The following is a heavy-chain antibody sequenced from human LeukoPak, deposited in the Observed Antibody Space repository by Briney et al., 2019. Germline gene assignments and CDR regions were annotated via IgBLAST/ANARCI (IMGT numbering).Heavy chain of an antibody. CDR1: GGSISGNY. Sequence: SETLSLTCTVSGGSISGNYWSWLRQPPGQGLEWIAYIHSSEYTNYNPSLKSRVTISVDTSNNQFSLKVTSVTAADTAMYYCTKRQGPTSGSYDYFDPWGQGALVTVSS. D-gene: IGHD1-26*01. CDR3: TKRQGPTSGSYDYFDP. CDR2: IHSSEYT. V-gene: IGHV4-4*09. J-gene: IGHJ5*02.